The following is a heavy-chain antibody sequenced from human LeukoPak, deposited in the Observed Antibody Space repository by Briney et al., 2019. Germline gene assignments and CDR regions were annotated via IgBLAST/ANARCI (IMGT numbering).Heavy chain of an antibody. Sequence: VASVKVSCKASGYTFTSYDINWVRQAPGQGLEWMGRINPNNFYTYSAQKFEGRVTMTRDTSITTVYMELSGLRSDDTAVYFCARDFLDCATGVCPRGLAFDVWGQGTVVTVSS. CDR3: ARDFLDCATGVCPRGLAFDV. D-gene: IGHD2-8*01. V-gene: IGHV1-2*06. CDR2: INPNNFYT. CDR1: GYTFTSYD. J-gene: IGHJ3*01.